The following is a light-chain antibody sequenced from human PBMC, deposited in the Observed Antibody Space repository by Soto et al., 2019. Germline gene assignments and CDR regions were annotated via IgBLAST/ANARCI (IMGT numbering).Light chain of an antibody. CDR2: EVS. V-gene: IGLV2-14*01. CDR3: RSYTSSSTRV. Sequence: QSALTQPASVSGSPGQSITISCTGTSSDVGGYNYVSWYQQHPGKAPKLMIYEVSNRTSGVSNRFSGSKSGNTASLTISGLQAEAEAAYYCRSYTSSSTRVFGGGTNLTVL. CDR1: SSDVGGYNY. J-gene: IGLJ3*02.